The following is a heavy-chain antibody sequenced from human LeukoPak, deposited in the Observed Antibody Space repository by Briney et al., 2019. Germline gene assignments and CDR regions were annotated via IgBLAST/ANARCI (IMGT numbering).Heavy chain of an antibody. J-gene: IGHJ4*02. D-gene: IGHD6-13*01. V-gene: IGHV3-23*01. CDR3: ARGIAEFDY. CDR1: GGSISSGDYY. CDR2: ISGSGGST. Sequence: PSETLSLTCTVSGGSISSGDYYWSWIRQPPGKGLEWVSAISGSGGSTYYADSVKGRFTISRDNSKNTLYLQMNSLRAEDTAVYYCARGIAEFDYWGQGTLVTVSS.